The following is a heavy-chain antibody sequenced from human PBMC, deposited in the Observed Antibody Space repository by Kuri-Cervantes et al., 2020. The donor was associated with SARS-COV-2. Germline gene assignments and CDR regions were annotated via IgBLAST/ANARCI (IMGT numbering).Heavy chain of an antibody. CDR2: FKSKAAGGTI. Sequence: GESLKISCVGTGFSFSDAWMSWVRQTPGKGLEWVGRFKSKAAGGTIVYAAPVQGRFTISRDDSRNTLCLQMNSLNTVDTGVYYCATGSTSDWYRRDFDFWGLGTLVTVSS. D-gene: IGHD6-19*01. J-gene: IGHJ4*02. CDR3: ATGSTSDWYRRDFDF. V-gene: IGHV3-15*01. CDR1: GFSFSDAW.